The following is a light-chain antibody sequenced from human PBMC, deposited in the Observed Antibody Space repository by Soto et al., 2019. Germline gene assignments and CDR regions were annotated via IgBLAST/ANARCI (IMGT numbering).Light chain of an antibody. CDR3: QQSYSTPPGT. Sequence: DIQLTQTPSTLSASVGDEVTITCRASQTISSWLAWYQQKPGKATKLLIYATSSLQSGVPSRFSGSGSGTDFTLTISSLQPEDFANYYCQQSYSTPPGTFGQGTKVDIK. CDR1: QTISSW. V-gene: IGKV1-39*01. CDR2: ATS. J-gene: IGKJ1*01.